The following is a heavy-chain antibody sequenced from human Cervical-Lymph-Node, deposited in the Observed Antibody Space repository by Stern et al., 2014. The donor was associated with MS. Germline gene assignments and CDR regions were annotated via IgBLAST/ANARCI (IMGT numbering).Heavy chain of an antibody. D-gene: IGHD4-17*01. CDR3: ARGMTTISMGNY. CDR1: GYTFTKYG. J-gene: IGHJ4*02. V-gene: IGHV1-18*01. CDR2: ISAFNGNT. Sequence: QVQLVESGAEVKTPGASVKISCTASGYTFTKYGISWVRQAPGQGLEWMGWISAFNGNTHYEQKFQDRVTLTTDTSTSTAYMELRSLRSDDTAMYYCARGMTTISMGNYWGQGTLVTVS.